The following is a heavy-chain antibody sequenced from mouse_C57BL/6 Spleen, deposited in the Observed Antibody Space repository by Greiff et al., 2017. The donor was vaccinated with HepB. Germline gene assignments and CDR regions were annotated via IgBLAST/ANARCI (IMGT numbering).Heavy chain of an antibody. D-gene: IGHD1-1*01. J-gene: IGHJ4*01. CDR1: GFTFTDYY. CDR3: ARVLGHGSSPIYAMEY. Sequence: EVKLLESGGGLVQPGGSLNLSCAASGFTFTDYYMSWVRQTPGKALEWLGFIRNKANGYTTEYSSSVKGRFTISKDTSQSILNLQMNALRADDSATYYCARVLGHGSSPIYAMEYWGKGTSVTVSS. CDR2: IRNKANGYTT. V-gene: IGHV7-3*01.